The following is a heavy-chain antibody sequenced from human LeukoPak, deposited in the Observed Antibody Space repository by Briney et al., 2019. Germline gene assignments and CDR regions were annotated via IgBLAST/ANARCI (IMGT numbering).Heavy chain of an antibody. J-gene: IGHJ6*02. Sequence: GGSLRLSYAASGFTFSSYWMSWVRQAPGKGLEWVANIKQDGSEKYYVDSVKGRFTISRDSSKNTLFLQMNSLRAEDTAVYYCARCQLICYGMDVWGQGTTVTVSS. CDR1: GFTFSSYW. D-gene: IGHD5-24*01. CDR3: ARCQLICYGMDV. CDR2: IKQDGSEK. V-gene: IGHV3-7*01.